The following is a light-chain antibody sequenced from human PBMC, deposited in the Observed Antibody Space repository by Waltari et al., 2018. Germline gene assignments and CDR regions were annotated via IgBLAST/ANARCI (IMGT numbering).Light chain of an antibody. J-gene: IGKJ3*01. CDR3: QQSYSTLMFT. CDR2: ATS. V-gene: IGKV1-39*01. CDR1: QRLGSY. Sequence: DIPITQSQPSLSASVGHTVTITCRASQRLGSYLNWYQQKPGTAPKLLIYATSTLHSGVPSRFSASGSGTDFTLTISSLQPEDFATYFCQQSYSTLMFTFGPGTKVDIK.